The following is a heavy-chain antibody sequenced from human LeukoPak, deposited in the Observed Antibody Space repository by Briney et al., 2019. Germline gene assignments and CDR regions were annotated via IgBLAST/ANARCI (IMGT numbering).Heavy chain of an antibody. Sequence: SVKVSCKASGYTFTGYYMHWVRQAPGQGLEWMGWINPNSGGTNYAQKFQGRVTMTRDTSISTAYMELSRLRSDDTAVYYCARVRVEWLLSAEFDYWGQGTLVTVSS. CDR3: ARVRVEWLLSAEFDY. CDR1: GYTFTGYY. V-gene: IGHV1-2*02. D-gene: IGHD3-3*01. CDR2: INPNSGGT. J-gene: IGHJ4*02.